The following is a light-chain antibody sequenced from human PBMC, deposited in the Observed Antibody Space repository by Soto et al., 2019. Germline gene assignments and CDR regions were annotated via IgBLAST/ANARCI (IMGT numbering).Light chain of an antibody. CDR1: QSVSSN. CDR2: GAS. V-gene: IGKV3-15*01. Sequence: EIVMTQSPATLSVSPGERATLSCRASQSVSSNLAWYQQKPGQAPRLLIYGASTRATGIPARFSGSGPGTEFTLTITSLQSEDFAVYYCQQYNNWPPWTFGQGTKEEIK. CDR3: QQYNNWPPWT. J-gene: IGKJ1*01.